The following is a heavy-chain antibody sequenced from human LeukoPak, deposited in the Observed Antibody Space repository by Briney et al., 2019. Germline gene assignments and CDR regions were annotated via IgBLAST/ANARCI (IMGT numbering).Heavy chain of an antibody. V-gene: IGHV1-69*06. Sequence: SVKVSCKASGGTFSSYAISWVRQAPGQGLEWMGGIIPIFGTANYAQKFQGRVTITADKSTSTAYMELSSLRSEDTAVYYCASTLGSSSSSPAPPDYWGQGTLVTVSS. CDR3: ASTLGSSSSSPAPPDY. J-gene: IGHJ4*02. D-gene: IGHD6-13*01. CDR2: IIPIFGTA. CDR1: GGTFSSYA.